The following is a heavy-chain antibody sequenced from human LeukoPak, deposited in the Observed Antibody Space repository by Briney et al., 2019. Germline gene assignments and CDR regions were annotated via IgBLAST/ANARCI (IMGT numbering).Heavy chain of an antibody. V-gene: IGHV5-51*01. J-gene: IGHJ4*02. Sequence: GESLQISCKGSGYSFTSYWIGWVRQMPGKGLEWMGIIYPGDSDTRYSPSFQGQVTISVDRSISTAYLQWSSLRASDTAMYYCARQRRGSYNDYSEGDYWGQGTLVTVSS. CDR3: ARQRRGSYNDYSEGDY. D-gene: IGHD4-11*01. CDR1: GYSFTSYW. CDR2: IYPGDSDT.